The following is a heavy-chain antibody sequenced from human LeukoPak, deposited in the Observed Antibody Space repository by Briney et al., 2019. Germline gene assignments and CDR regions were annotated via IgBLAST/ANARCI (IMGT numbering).Heavy chain of an antibody. J-gene: IGHJ4*02. CDR2: IYPGDSDT. CDR3: ARVEMATIPYYFDY. Sequence: GESLKISCRGSGYSFTSYWIGWVRQMPGKGLEWMGIIYPGDSDTRYSPSFQGQVTISADKSISTAYLQWSSLKASDTAMYYCARVEMATIPYYFDYWGQGTLATVSS. D-gene: IGHD5-24*01. V-gene: IGHV5-51*01. CDR1: GYSFTSYW.